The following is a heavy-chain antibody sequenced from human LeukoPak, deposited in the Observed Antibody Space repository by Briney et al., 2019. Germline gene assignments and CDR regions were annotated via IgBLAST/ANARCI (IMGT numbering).Heavy chain of an antibody. J-gene: IGHJ4*02. V-gene: IGHV4-4*02. Sequence: PSETLSLTCVVSGGSISSDNWWTWVRQPPGKGLEWIGKTYHSGSTHYNPSLKSRVTILVDKSKNQFSLNLNSVTAADTAIYYCVRVPISAAEKYGNYWGQGTLVTVSS. CDR1: GGSISSDNW. CDR3: VRVPISAAEKYGNY. D-gene: IGHD6-13*01. CDR2: TYHSGST.